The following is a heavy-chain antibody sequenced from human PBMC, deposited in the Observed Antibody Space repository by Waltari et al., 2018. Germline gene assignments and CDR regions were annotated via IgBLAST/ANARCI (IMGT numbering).Heavy chain of an antibody. CDR1: GCPYSLSW. D-gene: IGHD4-17*01. J-gene: IGHJ2*01. V-gene: IGHV3-74*01. CDR3: ARGARRTTVTTGWWYFDL. CDR2: SNSDGSST. Sequence: EVQLVESGGGLVQPGGSLSLSCAASGCPYSLSWMHWVRQAPGKGLVLVSRSNSDGSSTSYADSVKGRFTISKDNAKNTVYLQMNSLRAEDTAIYYCARGARRTTVTTGWWYFDLWGRGTLVTVSS.